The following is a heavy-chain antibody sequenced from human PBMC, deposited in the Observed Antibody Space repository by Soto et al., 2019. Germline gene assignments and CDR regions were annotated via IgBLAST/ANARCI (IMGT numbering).Heavy chain of an antibody. D-gene: IGHD6-13*01. CDR1: GFTFSSYG. CDR3: AKAGRGAIAAAADY. J-gene: IGHJ4*02. Sequence: VQLVESGGGLVKPGGSLRLSCAASGFTFSSYGMHWVRQAPGKGLEWVAVISYDGSNKYYADSVKGRFTISRDNSKNTLYLQMNSLRAEDTAVYYCAKAGRGAIAAAADYWGQGTLVTVSS. CDR2: ISYDGSNK. V-gene: IGHV3-30*18.